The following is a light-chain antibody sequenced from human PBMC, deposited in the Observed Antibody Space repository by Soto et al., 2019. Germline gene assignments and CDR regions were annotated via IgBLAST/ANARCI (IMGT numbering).Light chain of an antibody. CDR1: QSVRSK. CDR2: GAS. V-gene: IGKV3-20*01. J-gene: IGKJ1*01. Sequence: EIVLTQSPDTLSLSPGERATLSCRASQSVRSKFAWYQQKPGQAPRLLIYGASSRATGIPDRFSGSGSGTDFTLTISSLQPEDFAVYYCQQYGSSPWTFGQGTKVDI. CDR3: QQYGSSPWT.